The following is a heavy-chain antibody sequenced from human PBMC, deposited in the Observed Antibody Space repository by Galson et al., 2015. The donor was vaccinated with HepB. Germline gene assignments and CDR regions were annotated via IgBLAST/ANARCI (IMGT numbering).Heavy chain of an antibody. Sequence: SLRLSCAASGFDFSKYGMYWVRQTPAKGLEWVAVIWFDGRDEYYADSVKGRFTISRDNSKNTLYLQMNRLRAEDTGIYYCARDAGYNSGSIDYWGQGTLVTVSS. CDR3: ARDAGYNSGSIDY. CDR2: IWFDGRDE. J-gene: IGHJ4*02. V-gene: IGHV3-33*07. D-gene: IGHD6-19*01. CDR1: GFDFSKYG.